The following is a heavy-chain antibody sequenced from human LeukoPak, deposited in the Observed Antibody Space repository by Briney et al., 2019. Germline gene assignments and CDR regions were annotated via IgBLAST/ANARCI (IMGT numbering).Heavy chain of an antibody. J-gene: IGHJ4*02. CDR2: IWYDGSNK. Sequence: GGSLRLSCAASGFTFSSYGMHWVRQAPGKGLEWVAVIWYDGSNKYYADSVKGRFTISRDNSKNTLYLQMNSLRAEDTAVYYCTTLGWYQLLSLYYFDYWGQGTLVTVSS. D-gene: IGHD2-2*01. CDR1: GFTFSSYG. V-gene: IGHV3-33*01. CDR3: TTLGWYQLLSLYYFDY.